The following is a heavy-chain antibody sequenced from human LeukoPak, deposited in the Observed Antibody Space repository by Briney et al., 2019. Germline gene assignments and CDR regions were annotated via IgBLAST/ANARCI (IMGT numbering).Heavy chain of an antibody. CDR1: GGSISSYC. CDR2: IYTSGST. CDR3: AREGLGSSGSYLLFDY. J-gene: IGHJ4*02. D-gene: IGHD3-22*01. V-gene: IGHV4-4*07. Sequence: SETLSLTCTVSGGSISSYCWSWIRQPAGEGLEWIGRIYTSGSTNYNPSLKSRVTMSVDTSKNQFSLKLSSVTAADTAVYYCAREGLGSSGSYLLFDYWGQGTLVTVSS.